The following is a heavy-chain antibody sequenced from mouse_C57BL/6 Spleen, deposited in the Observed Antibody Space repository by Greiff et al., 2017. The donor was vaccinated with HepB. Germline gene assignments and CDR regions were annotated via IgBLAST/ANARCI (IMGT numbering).Heavy chain of an antibody. CDR1: GYAFSSSW. D-gene: IGHD2-4*01. Sequence: VKLQQSGPELVKPGASVKISCKASGYAFSSSWMNWVKQRPGKGLEWIGRIYPGDGGTNYNGKFKGKATLTADKSSSTAYMQLSSLTSEDSAVYFCARSGYDYDEGYAMDYWGQGTSVTVSS. J-gene: IGHJ4*01. V-gene: IGHV1-82*01. CDR2: IYPGDGGT. CDR3: ARSGYDYDEGYAMDY.